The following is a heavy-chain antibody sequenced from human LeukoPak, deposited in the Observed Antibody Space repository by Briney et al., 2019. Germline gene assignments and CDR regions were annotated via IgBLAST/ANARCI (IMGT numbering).Heavy chain of an antibody. J-gene: IGHJ4*02. D-gene: IGHD2-21*01. CDR3: AKSGGPTSILFGY. V-gene: IGHV1-69*13. CDR2: IIPIFGTA. Sequence: APVTVSCKASGGTFSSYAISWVRQAPGQGLEWMGGIIPIFGTANYAQKFQGRVAITADESTSTAYMELSSLRSEDTAVYYCAKSGGPTSILFGYWGQGTLVTVSS. CDR1: GGTFSSYA.